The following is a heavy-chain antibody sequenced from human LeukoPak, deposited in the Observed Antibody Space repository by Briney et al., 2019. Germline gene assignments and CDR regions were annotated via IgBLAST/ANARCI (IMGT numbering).Heavy chain of an antibody. V-gene: IGHV1-46*03. CDR2: INPSGGST. D-gene: IGHD3-10*01. CDR1: GYTFTSYY. J-gene: IGHJ4*02. Sequence: GASVKVSCKASGYTFTSYYMHWVRQAPGQGLEWMGIINPSGGSTSYAQKFQGRVTMTRDTSTSTVYMELSSLRSEDTAVYYCARRGFGELYNTLFDYWGQGNLVTVSS. CDR3: ARRGFGELYNTLFDY.